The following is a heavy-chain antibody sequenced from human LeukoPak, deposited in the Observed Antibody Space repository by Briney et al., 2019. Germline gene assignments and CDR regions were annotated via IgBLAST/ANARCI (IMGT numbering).Heavy chain of an antibody. J-gene: IGHJ6*03. CDR3: ARDGVDIVATGLRVKIGGYMDV. V-gene: IGHV3-23*01. CDR2: ISGSGGST. Sequence: GGSLRLSCAASGFTFDDYGMSWVRQAPGKGLEWVSAISGSGGSTYYADSVKGRFTISRDNSKNTLYLQMNSLRAEDTALYYCARDGVDIVATGLRVKIGGYMDVWGKGTTVTVSS. D-gene: IGHD5-12*01. CDR1: GFTFDDYG.